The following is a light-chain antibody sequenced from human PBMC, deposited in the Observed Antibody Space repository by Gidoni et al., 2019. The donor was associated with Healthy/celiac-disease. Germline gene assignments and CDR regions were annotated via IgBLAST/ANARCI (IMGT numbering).Light chain of an antibody. CDR2: AAS. J-gene: IGKJ2*01. CDR3: QQSYSTLPYT. Sequence: DIQMTQSPSSLSASVGDRVTITCRASQSISSYLNWYQQKPGKAPKLLIYAASSLQSGVPSRFSGSGSGTDFTLTISSLQPADFATYYCQQSYSTLPYTFGQXTKLEIK. V-gene: IGKV1-39*01. CDR1: QSISSY.